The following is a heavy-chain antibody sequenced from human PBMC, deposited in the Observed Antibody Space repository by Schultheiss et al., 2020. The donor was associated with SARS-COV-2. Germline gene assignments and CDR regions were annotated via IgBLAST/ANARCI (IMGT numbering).Heavy chain of an antibody. V-gene: IGHV3-30*02. CDR3: TTDRGGNYDILTGYPDHFDY. CDR2: IRYDGSNK. J-gene: IGHJ4*02. D-gene: IGHD3-9*01. CDR1: GFTFSSYG. Sequence: GGSLRLSCAASGFTFSSYGMHWVRQAPGKGLEWVAFIRYDGSNKYYADSVRGRFTISRDNSKNTLYLQMNSLKTEDTAVYYCTTDRGGNYDILTGYPDHFDYWGQGTLVTVSS.